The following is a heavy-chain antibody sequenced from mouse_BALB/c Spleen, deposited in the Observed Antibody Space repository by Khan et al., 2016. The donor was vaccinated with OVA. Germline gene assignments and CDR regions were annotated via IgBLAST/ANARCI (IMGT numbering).Heavy chain of an antibody. CDR2: IWGDGST. J-gene: IGHJ4*01. CDR1: GFSLTGYG. V-gene: IGHV2-6-7*01. D-gene: IGHD2-10*01. CDR3: ARAYYGNYRGAMDY. Sequence: MQLVESGPGLVAPSQTLSITCTVSGFSLTGYGVNWVRQPPGKGLEWLGMIWGDGSTDYYSPLKSRLSIITEHSNSQVFLKMNSLQTDDTARYYGARAYYGNYRGAMDYWGQGTSVTVSS.